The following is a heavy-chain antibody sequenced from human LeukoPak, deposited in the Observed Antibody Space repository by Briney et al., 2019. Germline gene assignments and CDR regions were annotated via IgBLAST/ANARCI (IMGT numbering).Heavy chain of an antibody. CDR1: GGSFSGYY. J-gene: IGHJ5*02. D-gene: IGHD1-26*01. CDR3: ARRPSGGTNWFDP. Sequence: SETLSLTCEVYGGSFSGYYWSWIRQPPGKGLEWIGEINHSGSTNYNPSLKSRVTISLDTSKNQFSLNLSSVTAADTAVYYCARRPSGGTNWFDPWGQGSLVTVSS. CDR2: INHSGST. V-gene: IGHV4-34*01.